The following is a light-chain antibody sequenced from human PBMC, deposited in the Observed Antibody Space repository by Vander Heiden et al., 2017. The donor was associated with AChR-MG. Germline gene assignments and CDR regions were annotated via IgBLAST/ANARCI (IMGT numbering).Light chain of an antibody. J-gene: IGKJ2*01. CDR2: VGS. V-gene: IGKV2-28*01. CDR1: QSLRQSNGHNY. Sequence: IVMPQSPLSLPVTPGEPASISCRSSQSLRQSNGHNYVDWYLKKPGQSPQLLIYVGSNRAAGVPDRFSGSGSGTDFTLNISRVEAEDVGHYYCMQHRQTPHTFGQGTKLEIK. CDR3: MQHRQTPHT.